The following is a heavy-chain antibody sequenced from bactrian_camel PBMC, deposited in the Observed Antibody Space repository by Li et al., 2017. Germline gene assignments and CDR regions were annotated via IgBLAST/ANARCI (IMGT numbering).Heavy chain of an antibody. CDR3: VSLEAGYNWHKC. CDR2: IESYGYT. CDR1: GFTFNRYW. V-gene: IGHV3S6*01. D-gene: IGHD8*01. Sequence: HVQLVESGGGFVKPGGSLRLSCAASGFTFNRYWMYWVRQAPGKGLEWVSSIESYGYTYNADSVKGRFTISRDNAQNMVYLQANSLNPEDTAMYYCVSLEAGYNWHKCWGPGTQVTVS. J-gene: IGHJ4*01.